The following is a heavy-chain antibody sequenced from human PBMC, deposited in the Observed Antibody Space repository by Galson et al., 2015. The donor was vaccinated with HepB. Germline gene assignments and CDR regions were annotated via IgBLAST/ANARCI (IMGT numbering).Heavy chain of an antibody. D-gene: IGHD3-10*01. J-gene: IGHJ4*02. Sequence: ATLSLPCAVSGDSISNDRWWSWVRQPPGEGLEWIGEAYHSGGTNYRPSLKSRVTISVDKSKNQFSLKLTSVTAADTAVYYCARAKEGRGYFDYWGQGTLVTVSS. CDR3: ARAKEGRGYFDY. V-gene: IGHV4-4*02. CDR1: GDSISNDRW. CDR2: AYHSGGT.